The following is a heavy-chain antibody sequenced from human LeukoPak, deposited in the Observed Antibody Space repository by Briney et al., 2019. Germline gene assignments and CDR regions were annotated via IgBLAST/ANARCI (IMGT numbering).Heavy chain of an antibody. V-gene: IGHV3-48*03. D-gene: IGHD4-11*01. CDR2: ISSSGSTI. CDR3: ARGAYTVDY. Sequence: GGSLRLSCAASGFTFSSYEMNWVRQAPGKGLEWLSYISSSGSTIYYADSVKGRFTISRDNAKNSLCLQMNSLRAEDTAVYYCARGAYTVDYRGQGTLVTVSS. J-gene: IGHJ4*02. CDR1: GFTFSSYE.